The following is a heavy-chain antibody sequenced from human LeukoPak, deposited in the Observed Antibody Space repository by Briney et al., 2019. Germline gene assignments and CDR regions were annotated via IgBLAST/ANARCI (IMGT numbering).Heavy chain of an antibody. Sequence: ASVKVSCKASGYTFTSYGISWVRQAPGQGLEWMGWISAYNGNTNYAQKLQGRVTMTTDTSTSTAYMELRSLRSDDTAVYYCARSIHEYYYGSGSYYKFDYWGQGTLVTVSS. V-gene: IGHV1-18*01. J-gene: IGHJ4*02. CDR3: ARSIHEYYYGSGSYYKFDY. CDR1: GYTFTSYG. D-gene: IGHD3-10*01. CDR2: ISAYNGNT.